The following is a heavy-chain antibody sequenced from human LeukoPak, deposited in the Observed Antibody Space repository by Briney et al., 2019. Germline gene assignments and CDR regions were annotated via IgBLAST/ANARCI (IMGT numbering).Heavy chain of an antibody. CDR3: TRLEDSGYDYYYYYGMDV. CDR1: GFTFSGSA. CDR2: IRSKANSYAT. V-gene: IGHV3-73*01. Sequence: GGSLRLSCAASGFTFSGSAMHWVRQASGKGLEWVGRIRSKANSYATAYAASVKSRFTISRDDSKNTAYLQMNSLKTEDTAVYYCTRLEDSGYDYYYYYGMDVWGQGTTVTVSS. J-gene: IGHJ6*02. D-gene: IGHD5-12*01.